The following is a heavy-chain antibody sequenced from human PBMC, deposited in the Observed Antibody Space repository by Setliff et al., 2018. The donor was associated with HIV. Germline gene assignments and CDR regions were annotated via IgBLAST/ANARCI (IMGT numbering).Heavy chain of an antibody. D-gene: IGHD5-18*01. CDR1: GGSISSYY. Sequence: TSETLSLTCTVSGGSISSYYWSWIRQPPGKGLEWIGNIYYSGSTNYNPSLKSRVTISVDTSKNQFSLKLSSVTAADTAVYFCARDQYTYGYLDAFDIWGQGTMVTVSS. CDR2: IYYSGST. V-gene: IGHV4-59*01. J-gene: IGHJ3*02. CDR3: ARDQYTYGYLDAFDI.